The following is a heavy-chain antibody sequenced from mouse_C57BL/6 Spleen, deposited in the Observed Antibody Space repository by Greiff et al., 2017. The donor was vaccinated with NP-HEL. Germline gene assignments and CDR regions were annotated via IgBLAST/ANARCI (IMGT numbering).Heavy chain of an antibody. D-gene: IGHD3-3*01. CDR1: GYTFTDYE. CDR3: TRTPARVGAMDY. J-gene: IGHJ4*01. CDR2: IDPETGGT. Sequence: VQLQESGAELVRPGASVTLSCKASGYTFTDYEMHWVKQTPVHGLEWIGAIDPETGGTAYNQKFKGKAILTADKSSSTAYMELRSLTSEDSAVYYCTRTPARVGAMDYWGQGTSVTVSS. V-gene: IGHV1-15*01.